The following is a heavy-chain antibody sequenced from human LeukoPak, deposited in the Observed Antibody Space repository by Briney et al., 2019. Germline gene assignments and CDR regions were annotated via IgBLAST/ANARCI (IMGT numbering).Heavy chain of an antibody. D-gene: IGHD3-22*01. CDR1: GGSISSGSYY. Sequence: PSETLSLTCTVSGGSISSGSYYWSWIRQPAGKGLEWIGRIYTSGSTNYNPSLKSRVTISVDTSKNQFSLKLSSVTAADTAVYYCARGGSPYYYDSSDYYYYYMDVWGKGTTVAVSS. J-gene: IGHJ6*03. CDR3: ARGGSPYYYDSSDYYYYYMDV. V-gene: IGHV4-61*02. CDR2: IYTSGST.